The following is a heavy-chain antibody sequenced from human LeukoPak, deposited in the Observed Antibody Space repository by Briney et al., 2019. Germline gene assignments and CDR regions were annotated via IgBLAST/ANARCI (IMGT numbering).Heavy chain of an antibody. J-gene: IGHJ4*02. CDR2: ISTTGRTI. D-gene: IGHD4-17*01. V-gene: IGHV3-48*03. CDR1: GFAFSGYE. Sequence: GGSLRLSCAASGFAFSGYEMNWVRQAPGKGLEWISYISTTGRTIYYADSVKGRFTISRDNAKNSLYLQMNSLRAEDTAVYYRARGDDYGDSLLAYWGQGTLVTVSS. CDR3: ARGDDYGDSLLAY.